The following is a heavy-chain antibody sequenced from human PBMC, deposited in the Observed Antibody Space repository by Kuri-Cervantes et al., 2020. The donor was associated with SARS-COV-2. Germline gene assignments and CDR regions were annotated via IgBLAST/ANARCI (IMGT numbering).Heavy chain of an antibody. J-gene: IGHJ6*02. Sequence: SETLSLTCSVSGASTSSNTYYWGWIRQPPGKGLEWIGSVSYTGNTYLNPSLKSRVTISVHTSKTQFSLNLSSVTVADTAVYYCARQVELSLDEYGMDIWGQGTTVTVSS. V-gene: IGHV4-39*01. D-gene: IGHD1-7*01. CDR1: GASTSSNTYY. CDR3: ARQVELSLDEYGMDI. CDR2: VSYTGNT.